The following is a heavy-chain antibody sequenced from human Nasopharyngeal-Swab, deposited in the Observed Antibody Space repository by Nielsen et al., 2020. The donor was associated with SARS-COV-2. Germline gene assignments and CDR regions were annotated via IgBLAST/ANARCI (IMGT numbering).Heavy chain of an antibody. V-gene: IGHV1-8*02. CDR2: MNPNSGNT. D-gene: IGHD2-15*01. CDR3: ARDVAWWGSDYYYGMDV. J-gene: IGHJ6*02. CDR1: GYTFPSYY. Sequence: APLQVSCKASGYTFPSYYINWVRQATRQRLEWMGWMNPNSGNTGYAQKFQGRVTMTRNTSISTAYMELSSLRSEDTAVYYCARDVAWWGSDYYYGMDVWGQGTTVTVSS.